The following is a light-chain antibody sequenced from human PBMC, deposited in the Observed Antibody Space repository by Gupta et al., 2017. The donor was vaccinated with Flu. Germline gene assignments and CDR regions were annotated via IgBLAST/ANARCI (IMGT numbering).Light chain of an antibody. J-gene: IGKJ4*01. Sequence: IQMTQSPSVVSASGGDRVTITCRARQDVGSWLVWYQPKPGKAPRLLIHSVSELQSGVPSRFSGSGSGTEFTLTISLLQPEDFATYYCQQADTYPLTFGGGTKVEI. CDR2: SVS. V-gene: IGKV1-12*01. CDR1: QDVGSW. CDR3: QQADTYPLT.